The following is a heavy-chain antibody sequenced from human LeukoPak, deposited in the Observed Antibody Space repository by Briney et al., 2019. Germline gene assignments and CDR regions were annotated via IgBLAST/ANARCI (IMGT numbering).Heavy chain of an antibody. CDR2: INPNSGGT. D-gene: IGHD2-2*01. CDR1: GYTFTGYY. J-gene: IGHJ3*02. Sequence: GASVKVSCKASGYTFTGYYMHWVRQAPGQGLEWMGWINPNSGGTDYAQKFQGRVTMTRDTSISTAYMELSSLRSEDTAVYYCAREFTYRSSTSPDAFDIWGQGTMVTVSS. CDR3: AREFTYRSSTSPDAFDI. V-gene: IGHV1-2*02.